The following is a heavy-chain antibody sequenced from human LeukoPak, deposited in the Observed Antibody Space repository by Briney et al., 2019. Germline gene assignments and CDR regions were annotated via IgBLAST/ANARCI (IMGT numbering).Heavy chain of an antibody. D-gene: IGHD2-2*01. CDR2: IYYSGST. Sequence: SETLSLTCTVSGGSISNKYWSWIRQPPGKGLEWIGYIYYSGSTSYNPSLKSRVTISVDTSNNQLSLKVNSVTAADTAMYYCVKSNSRYQPWTLDIWGRGTMVTVSS. CDR1: GGSISNKY. CDR3: VKSNSRYQPWTLDI. V-gene: IGHV4-59*01. J-gene: IGHJ3*02.